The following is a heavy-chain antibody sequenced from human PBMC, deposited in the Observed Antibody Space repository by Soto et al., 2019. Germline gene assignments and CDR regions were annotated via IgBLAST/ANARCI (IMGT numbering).Heavy chain of an antibody. D-gene: IGHD3-10*01. CDR2: IYYSGST. Sequence: SVPLSLICTVSGGSISSSSYYWGWIRQPPGKGLEWIGSIYYSGSTYYNPSLKSRVTISVDTSKNQFSLKLSSVTAADTAVYYCAIGWFGELFDYWGQGTLVTVSS. CDR1: GGSISSSSYY. CDR3: AIGWFGELFDY. J-gene: IGHJ4*02. V-gene: IGHV4-39*01.